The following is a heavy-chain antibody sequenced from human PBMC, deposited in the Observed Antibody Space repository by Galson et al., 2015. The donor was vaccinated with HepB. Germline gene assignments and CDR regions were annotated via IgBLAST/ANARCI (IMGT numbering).Heavy chain of an antibody. CDR1: GFTFSNYW. J-gene: IGHJ4*02. CDR3: ARQPIMAGATGGFDY. Sequence: SLRLSCAASGFTFSNYWMSWVRQAPGKGLEWVANIKQDEGEKYYVDSVKGRFTISRDNAKNSLYLQMNSLRAEDTAVYYCARQPIMAGATGGFDYWGRGTLVTVSS. CDR2: IKQDEGEK. V-gene: IGHV3-7*03. D-gene: IGHD1-26*01.